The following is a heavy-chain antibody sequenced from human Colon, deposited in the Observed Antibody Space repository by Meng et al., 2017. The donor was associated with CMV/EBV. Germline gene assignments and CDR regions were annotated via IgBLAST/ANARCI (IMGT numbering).Heavy chain of an antibody. CDR2: ISISSNLI. CDR1: GFTFSGSW. V-gene: IGHV3-21*01. J-gene: IGHJ4*02. Sequence: GESLKISCAGSGFTFSGSWMHWVCQAPEKGLEWVSSISISSNLIYYAESVRGRFTVSRDNAKNALYLQMNSLRVEDTAVYYCATYTSGSYGYWGQGTLVTVSS. D-gene: IGHD3-10*01. CDR3: ATYTSGSYGY.